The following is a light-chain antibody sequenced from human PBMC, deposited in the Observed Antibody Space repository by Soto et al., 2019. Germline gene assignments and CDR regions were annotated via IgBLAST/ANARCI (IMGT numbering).Light chain of an antibody. Sequence: ETVLTQSPATLSVSPGGGATLSCRTSQSINDNLAWYQQKPGQPPRLLIYDASTTATGFPARFSGGGFGTEFTLIINSLQSEDFAVYYCQQYNNWPLTFGGGTKVDIK. CDR3: QQYNNWPLT. J-gene: IGKJ4*01. CDR2: DAS. CDR1: QSINDN. V-gene: IGKV3D-15*01.